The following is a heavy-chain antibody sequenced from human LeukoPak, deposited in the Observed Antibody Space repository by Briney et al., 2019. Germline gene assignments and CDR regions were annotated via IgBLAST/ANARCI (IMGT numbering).Heavy chain of an antibody. CDR1: GFTFRNYW. CDR3: AELGITMIGGV. Sequence: PGGSLRLSCAASGFTFRNYWMHWVRQAPEKGLVWVSRIVGDGSRTAYADSVKGRFTISRDNAKNSLYLQVNSLRAEDTAVYYCAELGITMIGGVWGKGTTVTISS. CDR2: IVGDGSRT. D-gene: IGHD3-10*02. J-gene: IGHJ6*04. V-gene: IGHV3-74*01.